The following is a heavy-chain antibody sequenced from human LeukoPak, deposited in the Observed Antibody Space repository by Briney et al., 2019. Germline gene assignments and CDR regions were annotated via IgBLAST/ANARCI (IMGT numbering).Heavy chain of an antibody. CDR3: TREHSIFGVVYYFDY. CDR1: GFTVISNY. D-gene: IGHD3-3*01. J-gene: IGHJ4*02. V-gene: IGHV3-53*01. CDR2: IYSGGST. Sequence: GGSLRLSCAASGFTVISNYMSWVRQAPGKGLEWVSLIYSGGSTYYADSVRGRFTISRDNSKNTLCLQMNSLKTEDAAVYYCTREHSIFGVVYYFDYWGQGTLVTVSS.